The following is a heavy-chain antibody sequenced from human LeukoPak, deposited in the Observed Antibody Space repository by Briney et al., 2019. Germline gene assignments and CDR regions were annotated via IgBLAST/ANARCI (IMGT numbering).Heavy chain of an antibody. CDR2: ISAYNGNT. V-gene: IGHV1-18*01. J-gene: IGHJ6*03. Sequence: GASVKVSRKASGYTFTSYGISWVRQAPGQGLEWMGWISAYNGNTNYAQKLQGRVTMTTDTSTSTAYMELRSLRSDDTAVYYCARGYCSSTSCYRYYYMDVWGKGTTVTVSS. CDR3: ARGYCSSTSCYRYYYMDV. D-gene: IGHD2-2*02. CDR1: GYTFTSYG.